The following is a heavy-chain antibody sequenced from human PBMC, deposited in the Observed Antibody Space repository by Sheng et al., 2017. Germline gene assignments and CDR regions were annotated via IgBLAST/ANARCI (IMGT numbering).Heavy chain of an antibody. Sequence: HVQLVHAEGEVKKPGASVKVSCKASGYIFIDYYMHWVRQAPGQGLEYMGWINPKSGDTKYAQKFQGRVTMTGDTSTSTAYMELRRLRYDDTAVYYCASDQGYWGQGNSGHRL. CDR1: GYIFIDYY. V-gene: IGHV1-2*02. J-gene: IGHJ4*02. CDR3: ASDQGY. CDR2: INPKSGDT.